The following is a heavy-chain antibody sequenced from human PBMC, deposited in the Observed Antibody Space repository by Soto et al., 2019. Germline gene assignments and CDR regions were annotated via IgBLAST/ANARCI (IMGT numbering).Heavy chain of an antibody. D-gene: IGHD2-21*02. V-gene: IGHV1-46*01. CDR1: GYTFTSYY. CDR2: INPSGGGT. CDR3: ARGGSVVVVTDGFGF. J-gene: IGHJ4*02. Sequence: QVQLEQSGAEVKEPGASVKVSCKTSGYTFTSYYIHWVRQAPGQGLEWMGRINPSGGGTSYAQKSQGRVTMTRDTSTSTVYVELSTLTSEDTAVYFCARGGSVVVVTDGFGFWGQGTLVTVSS.